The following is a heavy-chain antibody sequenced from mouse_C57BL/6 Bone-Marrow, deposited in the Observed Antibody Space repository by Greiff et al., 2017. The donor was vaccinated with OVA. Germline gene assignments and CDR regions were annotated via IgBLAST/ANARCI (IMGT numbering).Heavy chain of an antibody. V-gene: IGHV1-81*01. CDR2: IYPRSGNT. D-gene: IGHD1-1*01. Sequence: VQLQQSGAELARPGASVKLSCKASGYTFTSYGISWVKQRTGQGLEWIGEIYPRSGNTYYNEKFKGKATLTADKSSSTAYMGLRSLPSEDSAVYFCARRSYYGSSPYWYIDVWGAGTTVTVSS. CDR1: GYTFTSYG. J-gene: IGHJ1*01. CDR3: ARRSYYGSSPYWYIDV.